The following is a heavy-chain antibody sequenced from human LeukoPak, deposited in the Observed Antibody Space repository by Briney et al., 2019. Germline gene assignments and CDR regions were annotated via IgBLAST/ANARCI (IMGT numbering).Heavy chain of an antibody. V-gene: IGHV4-59*01. D-gene: IGHD3-10*01. CDR2: IYYSGST. Sequence: SETLSLTCTVSGSSISSYYWSWIRQPPGKGLEWIGYIYYSGSTNYNPSLKSRVTISVDTSKNQFSLKLSSVTAADTAVYYCARDLGHYGSGSLDYWGQGTLVTVSS. J-gene: IGHJ4*02. CDR3: ARDLGHYGSGSLDY. CDR1: GSSISSYY.